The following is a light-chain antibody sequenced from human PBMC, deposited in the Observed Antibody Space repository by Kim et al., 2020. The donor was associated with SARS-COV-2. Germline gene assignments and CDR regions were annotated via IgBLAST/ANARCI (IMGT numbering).Light chain of an antibody. Sequence: GQSITIPCTGSSSDVGGYNYVSWYQQHPGNAPKLMIYDVSNRPSGVSNRFSGSKSGNTASLTISGLQTEDEADYYCASYTTSSTWVFGGGTQLTVL. V-gene: IGLV2-14*03. J-gene: IGLJ3*02. CDR3: ASYTTSSTWV. CDR1: SSDVGGYNY. CDR2: DVS.